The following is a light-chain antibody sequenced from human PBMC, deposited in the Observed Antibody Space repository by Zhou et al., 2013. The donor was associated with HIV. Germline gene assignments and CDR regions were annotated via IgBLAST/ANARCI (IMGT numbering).Light chain of an antibody. V-gene: IGKV2-28*01. CDR2: LGS. CDR1: QSLLHSNGYNY. CDR3: QKYSSVPII. J-gene: IGKJ5*01. Sequence: DIVMTQSPLSLPVTPGEPASISCTSSQSLLHSNGYNYLDWYLQKAGQSPQLLIYLGSNRASGVPDRFSGSGSGTDFTLTISSLQPEDVATYYCQKYSSVPIIFGQGTRLEIK.